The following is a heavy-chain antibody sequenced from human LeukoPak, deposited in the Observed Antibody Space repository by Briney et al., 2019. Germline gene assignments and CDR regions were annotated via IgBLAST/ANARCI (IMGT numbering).Heavy chain of an antibody. Sequence: GGSLRLSCAASGFTFSSYAMSWVRQAPGKGLEWVSAISGSGGSTYYADSAKGRFTISRDNSKNTLYLQMNNLRAEDTAVYYCANRDGYLPYNFDYWGQGTLVTVSS. CDR2: ISGSGGST. D-gene: IGHD5-24*01. CDR1: GFTFSSYA. J-gene: IGHJ4*02. V-gene: IGHV3-23*01. CDR3: ANRDGYLPYNFDY.